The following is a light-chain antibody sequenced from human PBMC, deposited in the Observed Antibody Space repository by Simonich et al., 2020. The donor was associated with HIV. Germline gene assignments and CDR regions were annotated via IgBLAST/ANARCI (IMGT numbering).Light chain of an antibody. CDR1: QSISSW. Sequence: DIQMTQSSSILSVSVGDRVTITCRASQSISSWLAWYQQKPGKAPKLLIYKASSLESGVPSRFSGSGSGTEFTLTISSLQPDDFATYYCQQYNSYQYTFGQGTKLEIK. J-gene: IGKJ2*01. V-gene: IGKV1-5*03. CDR2: KAS. CDR3: QQYNSYQYT.